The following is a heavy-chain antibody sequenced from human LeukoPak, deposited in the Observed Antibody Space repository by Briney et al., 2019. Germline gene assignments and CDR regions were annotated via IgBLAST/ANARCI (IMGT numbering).Heavy chain of an antibody. V-gene: IGHV3-23*01. D-gene: IGHD3-10*01. Sequence: PGGSLRLSCAASGFTFSSYAMSWVRQAPGKGLEWVSAISGSGGSTYYADSVKGRFTISRDNSKNTLYLQMNSLRAEDTAVYYCAKGRITMVRGVITTTFDYWGQGTLVTVSS. J-gene: IGHJ4*02. CDR2: ISGSGGST. CDR1: GFTFSSYA. CDR3: AKGRITMVRGVITTTFDY.